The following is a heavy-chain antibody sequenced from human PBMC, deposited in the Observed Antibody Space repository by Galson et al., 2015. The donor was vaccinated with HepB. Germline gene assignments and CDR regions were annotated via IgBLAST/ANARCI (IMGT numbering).Heavy chain of an antibody. D-gene: IGHD3-10*01. Sequence: SLRLSCAASGFTFDDYAMHWVRQAPGKGLEWVSGISWNSGSIGYADPVKGRFTISRDNAKNSLYLQMNSLRAEDTALYYCAKDISGATRGSEFDYWGQGTLVTVSS. CDR2: ISWNSGSI. CDR1: GFTFDDYA. J-gene: IGHJ4*02. V-gene: IGHV3-9*01. CDR3: AKDISGATRGSEFDY.